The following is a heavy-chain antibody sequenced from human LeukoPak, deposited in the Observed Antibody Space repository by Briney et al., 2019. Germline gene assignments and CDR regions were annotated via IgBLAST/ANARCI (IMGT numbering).Heavy chain of an antibody. CDR1: GFTFSKNW. D-gene: IGHD1-26*01. V-gene: IGHV3-74*01. CDR2: IQGDGSNT. J-gene: IGHJ4*02. CDR3: VRDLGGRSGH. Sequence: GGSLRLSCVASGFTFSKNWMHWVRQAPGKGLVWVSRIQGDGSNTNYADSVKGRFSISRDNAKNTLYLQMNSLRAEDTAVYYCVRDLGGRSGHWGQGTLVTVSS.